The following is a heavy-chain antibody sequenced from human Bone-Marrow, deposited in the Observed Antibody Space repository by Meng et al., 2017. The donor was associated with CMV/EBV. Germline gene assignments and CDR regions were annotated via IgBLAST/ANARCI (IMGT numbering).Heavy chain of an antibody. CDR2: INHSGGT. Sequence: SETLSLTCAVYGGSFSGYYWSWIRQPPGKGLEWIGEINHSGGTNYNPSLKSRVTISVDTSKNQFSLKLSSVTAADTAVYYCARGRRVVPAAVDSNNDYWGQGTLVTVSS. V-gene: IGHV4-34*01. CDR1: GGSFSGYY. J-gene: IGHJ4*02. CDR3: ARGRRVVPAAVDSNNDY. D-gene: IGHD2-2*01.